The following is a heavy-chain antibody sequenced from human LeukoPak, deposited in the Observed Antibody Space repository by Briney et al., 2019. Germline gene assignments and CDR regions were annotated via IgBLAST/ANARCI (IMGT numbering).Heavy chain of an antibody. CDR2: ISGSGGST. J-gene: IGHJ5*02. Sequence: GGSLRLSCAASGFTFSSYAMSWVRQAPGKGLEWVSAISGSGGSTYYADSVKGRFTISRDNSKNTLYLQMNSLRAEDTAVYYCAKDPYYYDSSGYPLYNWFDPWGQGTLVTVSS. D-gene: IGHD3-22*01. CDR3: AKDPYYYDSSGYPLYNWFDP. CDR1: GFTFSSYA. V-gene: IGHV3-23*01.